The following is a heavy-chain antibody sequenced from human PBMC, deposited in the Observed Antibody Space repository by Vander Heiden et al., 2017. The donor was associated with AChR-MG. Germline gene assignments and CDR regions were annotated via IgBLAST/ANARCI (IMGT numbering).Heavy chain of an antibody. D-gene: IGHD6-13*01. CDR1: GFTFSSYA. J-gene: IGHJ4*02. Sequence: QVQLVESGGGVVQPGRSLRLSCAASGFTFSSYAMHWVRQAPGKGLEWVAVISYDGSNKYYADSVKGRFTISRDNSKNTLYLQMNSLRAEDTAVYYCASDTRAAAGILDYWGQGTLVTVSS. V-gene: IGHV3-30-3*01. CDR2: ISYDGSNK. CDR3: ASDTRAAAGILDY.